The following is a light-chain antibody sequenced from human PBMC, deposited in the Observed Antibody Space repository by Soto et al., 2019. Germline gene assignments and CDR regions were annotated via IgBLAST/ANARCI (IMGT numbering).Light chain of an antibody. J-gene: IGKJ1*01. CDR3: QQSYSASWT. Sequence: DIQMTQSPSSLSASVGDRVTITCRASQSISSYLNWYQQKPGKAPKPLIYAASSLQSGVPPRFSDSGSGTDFTLTISSLQPEDFATYYSQQSYSASWTFGQGTKVEIK. CDR2: AAS. V-gene: IGKV1-39*01. CDR1: QSISSY.